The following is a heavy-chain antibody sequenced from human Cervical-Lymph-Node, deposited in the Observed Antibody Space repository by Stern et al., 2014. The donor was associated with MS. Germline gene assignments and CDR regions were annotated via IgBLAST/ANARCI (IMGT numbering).Heavy chain of an antibody. Sequence: QLVYSGGGLVQPGGSLRLSCAASGFTFSSYAMSWVRQAPGKGLEWVSAISGSGGSTYYADSVKGRFTISRDNSKNTLYLQMNSLRAEDTAVYYCAKDVGRFVDTAMEFDYWGQGTLVTVSS. CDR1: GFTFSSYA. V-gene: IGHV3-23*04. J-gene: IGHJ4*02. D-gene: IGHD5-18*01. CDR2: ISGSGGST. CDR3: AKDVGRFVDTAMEFDY.